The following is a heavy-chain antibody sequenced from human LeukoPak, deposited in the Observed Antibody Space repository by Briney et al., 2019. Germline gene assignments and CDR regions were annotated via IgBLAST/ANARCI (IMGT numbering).Heavy chain of an antibody. V-gene: IGHV4-59*01. CDR1: GGSISSYY. Sequence: PSETLSLTCTVSGGSISSYYWSWIRQPPGKGLEWIGYIYYSGSTNYNPSLKSRVTISVDTSKNQFSLKLSSVTAADTAVYYCARSPGRYCSSTSCPTQGLGRNAFDIWGQGTMVTVSS. CDR2: IYYSGST. J-gene: IGHJ3*02. D-gene: IGHD2-2*01. CDR3: ARSPGRYCSSTSCPTQGLGRNAFDI.